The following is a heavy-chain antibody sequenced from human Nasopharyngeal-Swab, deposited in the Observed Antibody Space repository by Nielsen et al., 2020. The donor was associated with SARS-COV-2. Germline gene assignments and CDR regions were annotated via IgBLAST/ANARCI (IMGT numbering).Heavy chain of an antibody. CDR3: ASSLTTHIDY. D-gene: IGHD4-11*01. CDR2: ISTSGRST. CDR1: GFTFSDYY. Sequence: GESLKISCAASGFTFSDYYMAWIRQAPGKGLEWVSYISTSGRSTDSADSVKGRFTISRDNANNLLFLQMNSLRAEDTAVYYCASSLTTHIDYWGQGTLVTVSS. V-gene: IGHV3-11*04. J-gene: IGHJ4*02.